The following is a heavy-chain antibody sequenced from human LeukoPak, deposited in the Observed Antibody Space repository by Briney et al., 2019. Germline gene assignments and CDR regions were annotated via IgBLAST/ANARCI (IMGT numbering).Heavy chain of an antibody. CDR1: GGPFSGYY. D-gene: IGHD2/OR15-2a*01. CDR3: ARLVLRGNWYFDL. V-gene: IGHV4-34*01. Sequence: PSETLSLTCAVYGGPFSGYYWSWIRQPPGKGLEWIGEINHSGSTNYNPSLKSRVTISVDTSKNQFSLKLSSVTAADTAVYYCARLVLRGNWYFDLWGRGTLVTVSS. J-gene: IGHJ2*01. CDR2: INHSGST.